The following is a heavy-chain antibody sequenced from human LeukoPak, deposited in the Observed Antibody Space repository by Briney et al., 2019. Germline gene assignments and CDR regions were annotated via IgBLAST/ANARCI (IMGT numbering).Heavy chain of an antibody. CDR2: INSYGSTT. CDR1: GFTFDDYA. D-gene: IGHD7-27*01. V-gene: IGHV3-74*01. J-gene: IGHJ4*02. Sequence: GGSLRLSCAASGFTFDDYAMHWVRQAPGKGLEWVSHINSYGSTTNYADSVKGRFTISRDNAKNTLYLQMNSLRGEDTAVYYCARQVAWGFDYWGQGTLVTVSS. CDR3: ARQVAWGFDY.